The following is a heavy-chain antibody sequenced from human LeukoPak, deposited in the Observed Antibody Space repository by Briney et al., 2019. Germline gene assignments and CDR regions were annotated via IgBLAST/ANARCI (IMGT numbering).Heavy chain of an antibody. CDR1: GYTFTSYD. V-gene: IGHV1-8*01. CDR2: MNPNSGNT. J-gene: IGHJ6*02. D-gene: IGHD6-13*01. CDR3: ARGGGTGAGYSSSWYYYGMDV. Sequence: ASVKVSCKASGYTFTSYDINWVRQATGQGLEWMGWMNPNSGNTGYAQKFQGIVTMTRNTSISTAYMELSSLRSEDTAVYYCARGGGTGAGYSSSWYYYGMDVWGQGTTVTVSS.